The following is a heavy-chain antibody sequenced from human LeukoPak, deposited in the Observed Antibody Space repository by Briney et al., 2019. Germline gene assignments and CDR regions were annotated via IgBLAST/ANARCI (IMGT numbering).Heavy chain of an antibody. CDR1: GFTFSSYG. CDR2: ISYDGSNK. CDR3: AKDPSDYGGTPARYFDL. J-gene: IGHJ2*01. V-gene: IGHV3-30*18. Sequence: HPGGSLRLSCAASGFTFSSYGMHWVRQAPGKGLEWVAVISYDGSNKYYADSVKGRFTISRDNSKNTLYLQMNSLRAEDTAVYYCAKDPSDYGGTPARYFDLWGRGTLVTVSS. D-gene: IGHD4-23*01.